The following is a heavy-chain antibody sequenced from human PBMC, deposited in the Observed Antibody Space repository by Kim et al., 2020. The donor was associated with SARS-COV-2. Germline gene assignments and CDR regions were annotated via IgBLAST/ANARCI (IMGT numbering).Heavy chain of an antibody. D-gene: IGHD3-10*01. CDR3: ARGDYYGSGSYQGY. Sequence: AQKFQGRVTMTRDTSISTAYMELSRLRSDDTAVYYCARGDYYGSGSYQGYWGQGTLVTVSS. J-gene: IGHJ4*02. V-gene: IGHV1-2*02.